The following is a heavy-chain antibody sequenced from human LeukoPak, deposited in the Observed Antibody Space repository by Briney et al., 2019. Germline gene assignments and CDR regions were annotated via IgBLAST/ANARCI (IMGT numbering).Heavy chain of an antibody. CDR3: ARGRGLRYYYYMDV. CDR1: GGSISSYY. V-gene: IGHV4-59*01. CDR2: IYYSGSA. J-gene: IGHJ6*03. Sequence: PSETLSLTCTVSGGSISSYYWSWIRQPPGKGLEWIGYIYYSGSANYNPSLKSRVTISVDTSKNQFSLKLSSVNAADTAVYYCARGRGLRYYYYMDVWGKGTTVTVSS.